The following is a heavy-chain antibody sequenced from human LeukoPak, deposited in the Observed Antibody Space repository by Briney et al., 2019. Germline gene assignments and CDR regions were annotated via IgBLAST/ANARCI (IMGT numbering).Heavy chain of an antibody. J-gene: IGHJ4*02. Sequence: GGSLRLSCAASGFTFRTYGMHWVRQAPGKGLEWVAVIWYDGSDKYHADSVKGRFTISRDNSKNMLYLQMNSLRAEDTAVYYCASSSGWYLSSDYWGQGTLVTVSS. D-gene: IGHD6-19*01. V-gene: IGHV3-33*01. CDR1: GFTFRTYG. CDR2: IWYDGSDK. CDR3: ASSSGWYLSSDY.